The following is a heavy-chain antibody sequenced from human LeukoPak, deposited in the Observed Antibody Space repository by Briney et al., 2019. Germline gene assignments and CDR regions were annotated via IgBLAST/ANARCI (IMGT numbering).Heavy chain of an antibody. V-gene: IGHV3-21*01. CDR1: GFTFSSYI. D-gene: IGHD3-10*01. CDR3: ARDYYGSGSLFDY. CDR2: ISSSSSYI. J-gene: IGHJ4*02. Sequence: GGSLRLSCAASGFTFSSYIMNWVRQAPGKGLEWVSSISSSSSYIYYADSVKGRFTISRDNAKNSLYLQMNSLRAEDTAVYYCARDYYGSGSLFDYWGQGTLVTVSS.